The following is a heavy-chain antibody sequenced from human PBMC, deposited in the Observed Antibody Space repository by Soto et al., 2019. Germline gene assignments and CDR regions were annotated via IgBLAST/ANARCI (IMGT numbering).Heavy chain of an antibody. J-gene: IGHJ4*02. V-gene: IGHV3-11*05. D-gene: IGHD3-10*01. CDR2: ISVSSTYA. CDR1: GFTFSDYY. CDR3: ARGVRYYSSEKPANFDY. Sequence: QVQLLESGGGLVKPGGSLRLSCAASGFTFSDYYMSWIRQAPGKGLECVAYISVSSTYANYADSVEGRFTISRDNAENSLFLQMHSLRSDDTAVYYCARGVRYYSSEKPANFDYWGQGALVTVSS.